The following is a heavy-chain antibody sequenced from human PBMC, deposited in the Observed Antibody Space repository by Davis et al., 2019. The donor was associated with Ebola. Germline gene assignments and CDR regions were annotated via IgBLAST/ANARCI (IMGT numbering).Heavy chain of an antibody. V-gene: IGHV3-48*02. Sequence: PGGSLRLSCAASGFTFSSYTMNWVRQAPGKGLEWVSYISSSSGTIYYADSVKGRFTISRDNAKNPLYLQMNSLRDEDTAVYYCAKNCGRVTTLDAFDIWGQGTMVTVSS. CDR3: AKNCGRVTTLDAFDI. CDR1: GFTFSSYT. D-gene: IGHD1-1*01. CDR2: ISSSSGTI. J-gene: IGHJ3*02.